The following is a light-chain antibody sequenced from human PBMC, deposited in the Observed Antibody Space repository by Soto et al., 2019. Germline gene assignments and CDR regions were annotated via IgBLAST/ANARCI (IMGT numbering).Light chain of an antibody. Sequence: DIQMTQSPSSLSASVGDRVTITCRASQSISSYLNWYQQKPGKAPKLLIYAASSLQSGVPSRFSGSGSGTDFTLTISSLQPEDFATYYCQQCYRTQLTCGGGTKVEIK. CDR2: AAS. V-gene: IGKV1-39*01. CDR3: QQCYRTQLT. J-gene: IGKJ4*01. CDR1: QSISSY.